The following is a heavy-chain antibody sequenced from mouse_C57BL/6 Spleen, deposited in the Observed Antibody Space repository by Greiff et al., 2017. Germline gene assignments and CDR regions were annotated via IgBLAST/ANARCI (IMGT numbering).Heavy chain of an antibody. D-gene: IGHD1-1*01. V-gene: IGHV1-61*01. CDR1: GYTFTSYW. Sequence: QVQLQQPGAELVRPGSSVKLSCKASGYTFTSYWMDWVKQRPGQGLEWIGNIYPSDSETHYNQKFKDKATLTVDKSSSTAYMKLSSLTSEDSAVYYCARFYYYGSSYYFDYWGQGTTLTVSS. CDR3: ARFYYYGSSYYFDY. CDR2: IYPSDSET. J-gene: IGHJ2*01.